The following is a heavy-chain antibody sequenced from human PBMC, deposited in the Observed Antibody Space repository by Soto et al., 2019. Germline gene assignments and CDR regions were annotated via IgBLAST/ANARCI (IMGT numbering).Heavy chain of an antibody. D-gene: IGHD5-18*01. CDR3: AGGYSYGYWFDY. V-gene: IGHV1-69*02. J-gene: IGHJ4*02. CDR1: GGTFSSYT. Sequence: QVQLVQSGAEVKKPGSSVKVSCKASGGTFSSYTISWVRQAPGQGLEWMGRIIPILGIANYAQQFQGRVTITADKSTSPAYMELSSLRSEDTAVYYCAGGYSYGYWFDYWGQGTLVTVSS. CDR2: IIPILGIA.